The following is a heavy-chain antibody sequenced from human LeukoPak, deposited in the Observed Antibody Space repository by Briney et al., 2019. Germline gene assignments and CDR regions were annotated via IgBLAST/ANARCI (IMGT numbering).Heavy chain of an antibody. V-gene: IGHV4-38-2*02. J-gene: IGHJ4*02. CDR1: GYSISSGYY. Sequence: PSETLSLTCTVSGYSISSGYYWGWIRQPPGKGLEWIGSIYQSGGTYYKPSLKSRVTISVDTSKNQFSLKLSSVTAADTAVYYCARVGYSGSGSYYNEIYYFDHWGQGTLVTVSS. CDR3: ARVGYSGSGSYYNEIYYFDH. D-gene: IGHD3-10*01. CDR2: IYQSGGT.